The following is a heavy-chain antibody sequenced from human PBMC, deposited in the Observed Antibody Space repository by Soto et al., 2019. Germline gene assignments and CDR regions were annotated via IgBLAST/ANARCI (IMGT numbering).Heavy chain of an antibody. V-gene: IGHV3-23*01. Sequence: GGSLRLSCAASGFTFSSYAMSWVRQAPGKGLEWVSGISGSGGNTYYADSVKGRFTISRDNSKNTLYLQLNRLRAEDTAVYYCATRGPQYYFDYWGQGTLVTVSS. J-gene: IGHJ4*02. CDR1: GFTFSSYA. CDR3: ATRGPQYYFDY. CDR2: ISGSGGNT. D-gene: IGHD3-16*01.